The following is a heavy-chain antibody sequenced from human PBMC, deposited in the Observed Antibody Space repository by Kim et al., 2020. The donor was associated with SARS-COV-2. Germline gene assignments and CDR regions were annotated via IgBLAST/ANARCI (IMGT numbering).Heavy chain of an antibody. J-gene: IGHJ6*02. CDR2: IYPGDSDT. D-gene: IGHD3-10*01. V-gene: IGHV5-51*01. CDR3: ARHSYYYGSGSYFPLQPYYYYGMDV. Sequence: GASLKISCKGSGYSFTSYWIGWVRQMPGKGLEWMGIIYPGDSDTRYSPSFQGQVTISADKSISTAYLQWSSLKASDTAMYYCARHSYYYGSGSYFPLQPYYYYGMDVWGQGTTVTVSS. CDR1: GYSFTSYW.